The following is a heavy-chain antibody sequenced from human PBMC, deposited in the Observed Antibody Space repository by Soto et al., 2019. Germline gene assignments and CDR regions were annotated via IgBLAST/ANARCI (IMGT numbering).Heavy chain of an antibody. J-gene: IGHJ6*03. CDR2: MNPNSGNT. CDR1: GYTFASYD. D-gene: IGHD3-3*01. Sequence: GASVKVSCTASGYTFASYDINWVRHATGQGLEWMGWMNPNSGNTGYAQKFQGRVTMTRNTSISTAYMELSSLRSEDTAVYYCARTYYDFWSGYYQNYYYYMDVWGKGTTVTVSS. CDR3: ARTYYDFWSGYYQNYYYYMDV. V-gene: IGHV1-8*01.